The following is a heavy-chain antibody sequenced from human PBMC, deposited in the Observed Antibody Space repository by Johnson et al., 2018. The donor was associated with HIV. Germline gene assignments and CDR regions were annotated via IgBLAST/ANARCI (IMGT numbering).Heavy chain of an antibody. D-gene: IGHD3-16*01. CDR2: IQYDGGDK. CDR3: AKDGGSWSDSLDV. CDR1: GFTFRTNG. J-gene: IGHJ3*01. Sequence: QVQLVESGGGVVQPGGPLRLSCAASGFTFRTNGMHWVRQAPGKGLEWISFIQYDGGDKSYADSVEGRFTISRDNSKNTLYLQMNSLRPEDTGLYYCAKDGGSWSDSLDVWGQGTMVSVSS. V-gene: IGHV3-30*02.